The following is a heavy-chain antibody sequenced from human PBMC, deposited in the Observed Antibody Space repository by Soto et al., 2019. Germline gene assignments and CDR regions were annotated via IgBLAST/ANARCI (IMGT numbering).Heavy chain of an antibody. J-gene: IGHJ4*02. CDR1: GFMFSTYA. V-gene: IGHV3-23*01. Sequence: EVQLLESGGSTVQSGGSLRLSCAASGFMFSTYAMRWVRQAPGKGLEWVSGISGSGNTIDYADSGKGRFTIFRDNSKNTLYLQMNSLRDEDTAVYYCAKELFYYDSSDYSWGQGTLVTVSS. D-gene: IGHD3-22*01. CDR2: ISGSGNTI. CDR3: AKELFYYDSSDYS.